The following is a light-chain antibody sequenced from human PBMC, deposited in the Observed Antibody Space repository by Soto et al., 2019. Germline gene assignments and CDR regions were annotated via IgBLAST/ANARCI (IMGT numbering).Light chain of an antibody. J-gene: IGKJ4*01. CDR2: DAS. CDR1: QTISSY. Sequence: EIVLTQSPATLSLSPGERATLSCRASQTISSYLAWYQQKPGQAPRLLIYDASNRAAGIPARFSGLGSGTDFTLTISSLEPEDVVIYYCQQRTNWPLTFGGGTNVEIK. V-gene: IGKV3-11*01. CDR3: QQRTNWPLT.